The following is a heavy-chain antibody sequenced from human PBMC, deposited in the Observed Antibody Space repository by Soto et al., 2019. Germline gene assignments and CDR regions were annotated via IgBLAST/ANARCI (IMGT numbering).Heavy chain of an antibody. CDR3: ARERSAPSWIDP. V-gene: IGHV4-4*07. CDR2: SYTSGTT. D-gene: IGHD2-2*01. Sequence: QVQLQESGPGLVKPSATLSLTCTVSGGSITSNYWTWILRNAGKGFDWIARSYTSGTTDYTPSLKGRLSMSLHPSKNQFSLSLASVTAAATGIYYCARERSAPSWIDPWGQGILVTVSS. CDR1: GGSITSNY. J-gene: IGHJ5*02.